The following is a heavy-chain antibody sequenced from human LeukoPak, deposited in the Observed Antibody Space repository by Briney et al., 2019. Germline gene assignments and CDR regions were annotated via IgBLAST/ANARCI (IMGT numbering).Heavy chain of an antibody. D-gene: IGHD6-13*01. J-gene: IGHJ4*02. CDR1: GGSLSSHY. CDR3: ARGVYIAAAQYGY. Sequence: SETLSPTCTVSGGSLSSHYWSWIRQPPGKGLEWIGYIYYSGTTNYNPSLKSRVTISVDTSKNQFSLKLSSVTAADTAVYYCARGVYIAAAQYGYWGQGTLVTVSS. CDR2: IYYSGTT. V-gene: IGHV4-59*11.